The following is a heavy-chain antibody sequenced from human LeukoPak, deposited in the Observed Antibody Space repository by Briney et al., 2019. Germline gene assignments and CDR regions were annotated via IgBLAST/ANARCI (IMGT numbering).Heavy chain of an antibody. CDR3: ARRYFDY. CDR1: GFTFSSYS. V-gene: IGHV3-21*06. J-gene: IGHJ4*02. CDR2: ISFSSTHI. Sequence: KTGGSLRLSCAASGFTFSSYSMDWVRQAPGKGLEWVSSISFSSTHIYYADSIQGRFTISRDNAENSLYLQMNSLRAEDTAVYYCARRYFDYWGQGTLVTVSS.